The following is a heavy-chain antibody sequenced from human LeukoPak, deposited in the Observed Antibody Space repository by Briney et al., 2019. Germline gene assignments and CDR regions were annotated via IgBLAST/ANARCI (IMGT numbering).Heavy chain of an antibody. J-gene: IGHJ5*02. V-gene: IGHV4-59*01. CDR3: ARVTYDYVWGSYRNRFDP. D-gene: IGHD3-16*02. Sequence: SGTLSLTCTVSGGSISSYYWSWIRQPPGKGLEWIGYIYYSGSTNYNPSLKSRVTISVDTSKNQFSLKLSSVTAADTAVYYCARVTYDYVWGSYRNRFDPWGQGTLVTVSS. CDR1: GGSISSYY. CDR2: IYYSGST.